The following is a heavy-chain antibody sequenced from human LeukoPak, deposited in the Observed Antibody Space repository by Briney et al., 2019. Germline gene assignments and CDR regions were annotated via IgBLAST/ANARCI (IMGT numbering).Heavy chain of an antibody. Sequence: GRSLRLSCAASGFTFDNYAMHRVRQAPGKGLEWLSVISWNSGYIGYADSVKGRFTISRDNAKKSLDLQMNSLRAEDTAFYYCAKVRGTYRGGYFFDYWGQGTLVTVSS. CDR3: AKVRGTYRGGYFFDY. CDR2: ISWNSGYI. V-gene: IGHV3-9*01. CDR1: GFTFDNYA. D-gene: IGHD5-24*01. J-gene: IGHJ4*02.